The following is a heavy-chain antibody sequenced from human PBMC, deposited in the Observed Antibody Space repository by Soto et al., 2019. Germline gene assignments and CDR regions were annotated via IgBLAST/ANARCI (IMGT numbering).Heavy chain of an antibody. J-gene: IGHJ4*02. CDR2: IYYSGST. CDR1: GGSISSGCLY. D-gene: IGHD1-26*01. CDR3: ARDLVKTPHQDYLDY. Sequence: SETLSLTCTVSGGSISSGCLYWSWILHHPGKGLEWIGYIYYSGSTYYNPPLKSRVTISVDTSKNQFSLKLSSVTAADTAVYYCARDLVKTPHQDYLDYWGQGTLVTVSS. V-gene: IGHV4-31*03.